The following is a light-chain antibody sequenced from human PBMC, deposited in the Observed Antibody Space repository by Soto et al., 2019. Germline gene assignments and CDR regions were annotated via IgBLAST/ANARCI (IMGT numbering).Light chain of an antibody. CDR2: EVN. J-gene: IGLJ2*01. CDR3: CSDANRNAVI. Sequence: QSALTQPASVSGSPGQSITISCTGATSDVGSYTFLSCYQQHPGKAPRVIIYEVNKRPSGVSNRFSGSKSGNTASLTICGLQAEDEAEYYGCSDANRNAVIFGGGTKLTVL. CDR1: TSDVGSYTF. V-gene: IGLV2-23*02.